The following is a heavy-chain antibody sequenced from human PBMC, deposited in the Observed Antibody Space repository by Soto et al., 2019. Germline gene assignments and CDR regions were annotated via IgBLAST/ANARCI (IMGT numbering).Heavy chain of an antibody. V-gene: IGHV3-9*01. D-gene: IGHD2-15*01. J-gene: IGHJ4*02. CDR2: LSWNSATI. Sequence: GGSLRLSCAASGFTFDDYAMHWVRQAPGKGLEWVSGLSWNSATIGYADSVKGRFTISRDNAKNSLFLQMTSLRPEDTALYYCVKSKSVVVVTTTGYYFDFWGQGTLVTVSS. CDR3: VKSKSVVVVTTTGYYFDF. CDR1: GFTFDDYA.